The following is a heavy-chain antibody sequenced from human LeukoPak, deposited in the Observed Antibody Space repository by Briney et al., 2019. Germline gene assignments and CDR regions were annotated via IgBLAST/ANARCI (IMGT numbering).Heavy chain of an antibody. CDR1: GGTFSSYA. CDR3: ARDRIVGATVPFDY. Sequence: SVKVSCKASGGTFSSYAISWVRQAPGQGLEWMGRIIPIFGTANYAQKFQGRVTITTDESTSTAYMELSSLRSEDTAVYCCARDRIVGATVPFDYWGQGTLVTVSS. J-gene: IGHJ4*02. CDR2: IIPIFGTA. D-gene: IGHD1-26*01. V-gene: IGHV1-69*05.